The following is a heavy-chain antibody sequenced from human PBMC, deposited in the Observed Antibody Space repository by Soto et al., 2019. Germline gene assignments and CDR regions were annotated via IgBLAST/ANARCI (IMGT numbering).Heavy chain of an antibody. D-gene: IGHD5-18*01. CDR2: MNSDGTYI. Sequence: EVQLVESGGGLIQPGGSLRLSCAASGFTFSTYWMHWVRQAPGKGPVWVSRMNSDGTYINYADFVKGRFTISSDNTKNTLYLQMNTLRAAATAVHYCAAYNYGPPFAYWGQGTLLTVSS. J-gene: IGHJ4*02. CDR1: GFTFSTYW. V-gene: IGHV3-74*01. CDR3: AAYNYGPPFAY.